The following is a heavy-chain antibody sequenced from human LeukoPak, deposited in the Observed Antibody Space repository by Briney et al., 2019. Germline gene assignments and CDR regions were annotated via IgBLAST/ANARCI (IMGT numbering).Heavy chain of an antibody. V-gene: IGHV1-2*02. Sequence: ASVKVSCKASGYTFTNYYLHWVRPRPGLGFAWLGWINPKSGGTSYPQKFQGRLTMTRDTSISTAYMELSRLGSDNTAVYYCVPSANYYYFDYWGQGTLVTVSS. J-gene: IGHJ4*02. CDR3: VPSANYYYFDY. D-gene: IGHD4/OR15-4a*01. CDR2: INPKSGGT. CDR1: GYTFTNYY.